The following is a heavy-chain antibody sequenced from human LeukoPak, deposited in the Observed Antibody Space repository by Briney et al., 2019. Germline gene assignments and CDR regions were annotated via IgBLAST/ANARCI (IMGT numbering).Heavy chain of an antibody. CDR2: IYSGGST. D-gene: IGHD4-17*01. CDR3: ARDIYGDGIEGAFDI. V-gene: IGHV3-53*01. J-gene: IGHJ3*02. Sequence: GGSLRLPCAASGFTVSSNYMSWVRQAPGKGLEWVSVIYSGGSTYYADSVKGRFTISRDNSKNTLYLQMNSLRAEDTAVYYCARDIYGDGIEGAFDIWGQGTMVTVSS. CDR1: GFTVSSNY.